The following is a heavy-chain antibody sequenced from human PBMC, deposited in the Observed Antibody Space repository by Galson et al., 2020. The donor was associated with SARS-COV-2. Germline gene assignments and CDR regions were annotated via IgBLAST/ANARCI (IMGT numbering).Heavy chain of an antibody. J-gene: IGHJ2*01. CDR2: IYWDDNK. CDR3: AHRREFVSCFDV. Sequence: SGPTLVKPTQTLTLTCTFSGFSLTTSGVGVGWIRQAPGKALEWLALIYWDDNKRYSPSLKSRLTITKGTSRNQVLLTMTNMDPVDTATYYCAHRREFVSCFDVWGRGTLVTVSS. CDR1: GFSLTTSGVG. D-gene: IGHD3-10*01. V-gene: IGHV2-5*02.